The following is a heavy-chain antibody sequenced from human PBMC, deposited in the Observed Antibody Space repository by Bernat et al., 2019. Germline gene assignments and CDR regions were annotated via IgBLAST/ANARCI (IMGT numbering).Heavy chain of an antibody. Sequence: VQLVESGGGLVQPGRSLRLSCAASGFTFDDYAMHWVRQAPGKGLEWVSGISWNSGSIGYADSVKGRFTISRDNAKNSLYLQMNSLRAEDTALYYCAKDSDEYYFDYWGQGTLVTVSS. CDR1: GFTFDDYA. CDR2: ISWNSGSI. V-gene: IGHV3-9*01. CDR3: AKDSDEYYFDY. J-gene: IGHJ4*02.